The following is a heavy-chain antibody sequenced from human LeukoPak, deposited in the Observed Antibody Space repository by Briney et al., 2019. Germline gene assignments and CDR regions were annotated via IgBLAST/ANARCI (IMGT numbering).Heavy chain of an antibody. CDR2: IYPGDSDT. Sequence: GESLKISCKGSGYSFTSYWIGWVRQMPGKGLEWMGIIYPGDSDTRYSPPFQGQVTISADKSISTAYLQWSSLKASDTAMYYCARHHRKYPTIRYYYYYYYMDVWGKGTTVTVSS. CDR1: GYSFTSYW. V-gene: IGHV5-51*01. CDR3: ARHHRKYPTIRYYYYYYYMDV. J-gene: IGHJ6*03. D-gene: IGHD2-21*01.